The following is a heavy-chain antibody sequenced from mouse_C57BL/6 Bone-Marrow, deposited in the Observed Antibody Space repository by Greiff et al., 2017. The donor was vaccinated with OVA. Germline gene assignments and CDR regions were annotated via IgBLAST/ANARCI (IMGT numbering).Heavy chain of an antibody. Sequence: QVQLQQPGAELVKPGASVKLSCKASGYTFTSYWMHWVKQRPGQGLEWIGMIHPNSGSTNYNEKFKSKATLTVDKSSSTAYMQLSSLTSEDSAVYYCARGYYGRLYAMGYWGQGTSVTVSS. CDR2: IHPNSGST. D-gene: IGHD1-1*01. CDR3: ARGYYGRLYAMGY. V-gene: IGHV1-64*01. CDR1: GYTFTSYW. J-gene: IGHJ4*01.